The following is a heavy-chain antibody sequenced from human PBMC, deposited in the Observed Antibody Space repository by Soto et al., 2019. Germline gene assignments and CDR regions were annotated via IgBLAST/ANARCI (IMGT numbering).Heavy chain of an antibody. CDR2: ISAYNGNT. CDR3: ARDQAYSSSWSYYYYYYGMDV. CDR1: GYTFTSYG. V-gene: IGHV1-18*01. D-gene: IGHD6-13*01. Sequence: GASVKVSCKASGYTFTSYGISWVRQAPGQGLEWMGWISAYNGNTNYAQKLQGRVTMTTDTSTSTAYMELRSLRSDDTAVYYCARDQAYSSSWSYYYYYYGMDVWGQGTTVTVS. J-gene: IGHJ6*02.